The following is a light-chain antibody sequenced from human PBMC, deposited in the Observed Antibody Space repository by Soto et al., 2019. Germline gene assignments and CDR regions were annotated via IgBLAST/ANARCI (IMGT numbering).Light chain of an antibody. CDR1: QSVSSN. CDR2: GAS. CDR3: QQYNNWPPT. V-gene: IGKV3-15*01. J-gene: IGKJ1*01. Sequence: EIVVTQSPATLSVPPGERATLSCRASQSVSSNLAWYQQKPGQAPRLLIYGASTRATGIPARFSGSGSGTEFTLTISSLQSEDFAVYYCQQYNNWPPTFGQGTKVDIK.